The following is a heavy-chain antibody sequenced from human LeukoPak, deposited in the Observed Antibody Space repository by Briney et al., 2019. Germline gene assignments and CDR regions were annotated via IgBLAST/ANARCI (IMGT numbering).Heavy chain of an antibody. CDR1: GYTFTSYD. Sequence: ATVKVSCKASGYTFTSYDIIWVPQATGQAREWMGWMNPNSGNTGYARELQGRVTMTRNTSMSTAYMELSSLRSEDTAVYYCVRGTAAAHGDYWGQGTRVTVSS. CDR2: MNPNSGNT. CDR3: VRGTAAAHGDY. D-gene: IGHD6-13*01. V-gene: IGHV1-8*01. J-gene: IGHJ4*02.